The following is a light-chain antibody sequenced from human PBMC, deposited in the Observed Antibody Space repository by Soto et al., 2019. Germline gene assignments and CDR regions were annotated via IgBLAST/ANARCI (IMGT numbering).Light chain of an antibody. CDR3: QQYGDSPT. Sequence: EIVLTQSPGTLLLSPGERATLSCRASQSVRSRYVAWYQQKPGQAPRLLIYGASSRATGIPDRFSGSGSGTDFTFTISRLEPEDLAVYYCQQYGDSPTFGGGTKVGIK. J-gene: IGKJ4*01. CDR2: GAS. V-gene: IGKV3-20*01. CDR1: QSVRSRY.